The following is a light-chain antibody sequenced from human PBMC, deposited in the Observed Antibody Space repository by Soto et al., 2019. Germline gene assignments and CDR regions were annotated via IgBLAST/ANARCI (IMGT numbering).Light chain of an antibody. CDR3: QQFGSSVT. Sequence: EIVMTQSPAILSVSPGERVTLSCGATQTVSTNLAWYQQVPGQAPRLLIYGASARATGIPARFSGSGSGTEFTLTISSLQSDDFAVYYCQQFGSSVTFGQGTRLEIK. V-gene: IGKV3-15*01. J-gene: IGKJ5*01. CDR1: QTVSTN. CDR2: GAS.